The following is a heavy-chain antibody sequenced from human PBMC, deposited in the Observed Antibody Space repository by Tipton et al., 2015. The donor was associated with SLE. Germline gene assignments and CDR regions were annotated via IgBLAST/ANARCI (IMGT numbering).Heavy chain of an antibody. Sequence: TLSLTCNVSGESISRSIYYWTWNRQSPGKGLEWIGSIYYSGTTYYSPSLKSRLIISVDTSKNQFSLKLGSMTAADTAMYYCVRGMVTWRGAIVGVDVWGQGTTVNVSS. J-gene: IGHJ6*02. CDR3: VRGMVTWRGAIVGVDV. CDR2: IYYSGTT. V-gene: IGHV4-39*07. D-gene: IGHD2-21*02. CDR1: GESISRSIYY.